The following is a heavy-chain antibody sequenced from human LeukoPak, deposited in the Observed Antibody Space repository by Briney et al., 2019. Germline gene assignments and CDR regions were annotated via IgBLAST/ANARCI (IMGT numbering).Heavy chain of an antibody. D-gene: IGHD3-10*01. CDR3: ARDGDYYGSGSYYNLGD. CDR2: IYTSGST. V-gene: IGHV4-4*07. J-gene: IGHJ4*02. CDR1: GGSISSYY. Sequence: SETLSLTCTVSGGSISSYYWSWIRQPAGKGLEWIGRIYTSGSTNYNPSLKSRVTMSVDTSKNQFSLKLSSVTAADTAVYYCARDGDYYGSGSYYNLGDWGQGTLVTVSS.